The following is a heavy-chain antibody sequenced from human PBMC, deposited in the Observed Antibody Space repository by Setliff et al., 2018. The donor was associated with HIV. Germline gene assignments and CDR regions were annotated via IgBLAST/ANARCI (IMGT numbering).Heavy chain of an antibody. J-gene: IGHJ4*02. CDR3: ARDYSRYTWNYFDY. Sequence: AGGSLRLSCAASGFTFSTYWMSWVRQAPGKGLEWVANIKQDGSEKYYVDSVKGRFTISRDNAKKSLYLQMNSLRAEDTALYYCARDYSRYTWNYFDYWGQGTLVTVSS. V-gene: IGHV3-7*03. D-gene: IGHD1-20*01. CDR1: GFTFSTYW. CDR2: IKQDGSEK.